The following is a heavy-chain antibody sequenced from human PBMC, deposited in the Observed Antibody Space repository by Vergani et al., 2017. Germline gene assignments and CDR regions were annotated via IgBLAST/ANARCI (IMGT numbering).Heavy chain of an antibody. V-gene: IGHV4-39*01. D-gene: IGHD1-1*01. CDR3: VRLQLERRGSDGAFDI. CDR1: GASIVGSNFY. Sequence: QLQLQESGPGPVQPSETLSLTCTVSGASIVGSNFYWGWLRQSPGKGMEWIGNIYYSGTSYFNPSLKSRVTISLDRPKNQISMKLTSVTAADTAVYYCVRLQLERRGSDGAFDIWGPGTLVTVSS. CDR2: IYYSGTS. J-gene: IGHJ3*02.